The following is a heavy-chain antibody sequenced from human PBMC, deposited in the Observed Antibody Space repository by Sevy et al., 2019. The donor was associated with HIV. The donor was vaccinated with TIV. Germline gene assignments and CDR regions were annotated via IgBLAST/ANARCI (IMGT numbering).Heavy chain of an antibody. J-gene: IGHJ4*02. CDR3: AREGCTKPHDY. Sequence: GGSLRLSCAASGFTFSKYSMSWICQTPGKGLEWVSTFSFGCGKINYADSVKGRFTISRDDSRNTFYLQMNSLRAEDTAIYYCAREGCTKPHDYWGQGTVVTVS. CDR1: GFTFSKYS. CDR2: FSFGCGKI. D-gene: IGHD2-8*01. V-gene: IGHV3-23*01.